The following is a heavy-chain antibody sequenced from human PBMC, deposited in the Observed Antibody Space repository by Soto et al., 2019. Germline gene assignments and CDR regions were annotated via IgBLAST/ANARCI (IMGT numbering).Heavy chain of an antibody. Sequence: QVQLVQSGAQVKKPGASVKVSCQASGYTFTTYGISWVRQAPGQGLEWMGWISAYSGSTKFAQKLQGRVTMTTDTPATTAYKALRSLTSDDTAVYYCARDLRKSSSWPYYFDYWGQGTLVTVSS. J-gene: IGHJ4*02. D-gene: IGHD6-13*01. V-gene: IGHV1-18*01. CDR3: ARDLRKSSSWPYYFDY. CDR2: ISAYSGST. CDR1: GYTFTTYG.